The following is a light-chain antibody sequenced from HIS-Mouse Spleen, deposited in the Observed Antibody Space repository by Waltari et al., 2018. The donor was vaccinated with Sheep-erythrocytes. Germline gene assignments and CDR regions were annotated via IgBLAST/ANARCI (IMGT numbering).Light chain of an antibody. CDR1: QSVSSY. J-gene: IGKJ1*01. Sequence: EIVLTQSPATLSLSPGERATLPCRASQSVSSYLAWYRQKPGQAPRLLIYDASNRATGIPARFSGSGSGTDFTLTISSLEPEDFAVYYCQQRSNWPWTFGQGTKVEIK. V-gene: IGKV3-11*01. CDR2: DAS. CDR3: QQRSNWPWT.